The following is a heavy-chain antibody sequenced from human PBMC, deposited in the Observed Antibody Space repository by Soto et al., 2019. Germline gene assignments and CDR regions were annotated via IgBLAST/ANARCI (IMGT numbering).Heavy chain of an antibody. CDR3: ATTYWNFWFDP. V-gene: IGHV1-46*01. J-gene: IGHJ5*02. D-gene: IGHD1-7*01. CDR1: GYTFTSYY. CDR2: INPSGGST. Sequence: ASVKVSCKASGYTFTSYYMHWVRQAPGQGLEWMGIINPSGGSTSYAQKFQGRVTITRDTSASTAYMELSSLRSEDTAVYYCATTYWNFWFDPWGQGTLVTVSS.